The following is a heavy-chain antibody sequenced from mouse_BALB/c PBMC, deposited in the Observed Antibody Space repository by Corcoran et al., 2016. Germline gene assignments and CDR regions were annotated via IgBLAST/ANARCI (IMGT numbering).Heavy chain of an antibody. CDR1: GYTFTDYY. CDR3: ARSGTTGGKEDYYAMDV. D-gene: IGHD1-1*01. CDR2: INPNNGGT. J-gene: IGHJ4*01. V-gene: IGHV1-26*01. Sequence: EVQLQQSGPELVKPGASVKMSCKASGYTFTDYYMKWVKQSQGKSLEWIGDINPNNGGTSYNQKFKGKATLTVDKSSRTAYMQRNSRTSEDSAVYYCARSGTTGGKEDYYAMDVGRQGPVVIVS.